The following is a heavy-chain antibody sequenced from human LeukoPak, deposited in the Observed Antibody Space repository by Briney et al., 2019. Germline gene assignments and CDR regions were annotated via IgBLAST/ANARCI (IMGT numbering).Heavy chain of an antibody. J-gene: IGHJ4*02. D-gene: IGHD1-1*01. V-gene: IGHV4-59*02. Sequence: SETLSLTCTISGGSVSDYYWSWIRQSPGKGLEWIGYIYYTGSTTYNPSLKSRVTMSAATSKNQFSLNLNSVTAADTAVYCASRKLANDYWGQGTLVTVSS. CDR1: GGSVSDYY. CDR3: ASRKLANDY. CDR2: IYYTGST.